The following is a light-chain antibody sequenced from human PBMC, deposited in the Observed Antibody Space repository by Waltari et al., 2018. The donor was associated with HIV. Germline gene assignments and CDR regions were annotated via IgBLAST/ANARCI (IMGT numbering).Light chain of an antibody. J-gene: IGLJ2*01. CDR3: SSYRSSYTLDIV. V-gene: IGLV2-14*01. CDR1: TSDVGGYNR. Sequence: QSALTQPASVSGSLRQSNTISCTGPTSDVGGYNRVSWYQHHPDKAPKLIIYDVTNRPSGVSNRFSGSKSGNTASLTISGLRAEDEAYYYCSSYRSSYTLDIVFGGGTKLTVL. CDR2: DVT.